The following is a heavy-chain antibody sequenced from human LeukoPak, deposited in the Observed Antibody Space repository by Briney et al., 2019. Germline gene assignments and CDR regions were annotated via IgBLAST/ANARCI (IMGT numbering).Heavy chain of an antibody. CDR1: GGSFNDYY. J-gene: IGHJ6*03. CDR2: INHSGST. CDR3: ARAVGPYYYYYMGV. V-gene: IGHV4-34*01. D-gene: IGHD1-26*01. Sequence: SETLSLTCAVYGGSFNDYYWGWIRQPPGKGLEWIGEINHSGSTKYNPSMKSRVTISVDTSKNQFSLRLNSVTAADTAVHYCARAVGPYYYYYMGVWGKGTTVTISS.